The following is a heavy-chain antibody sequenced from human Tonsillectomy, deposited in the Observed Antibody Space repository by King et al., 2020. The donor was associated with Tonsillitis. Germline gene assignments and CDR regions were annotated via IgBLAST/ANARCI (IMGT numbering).Heavy chain of an antibody. J-gene: IGHJ4*02. V-gene: IGHV4-59*01. CDR3: ARGATYSSGWYGIDY. D-gene: IGHD6-19*01. CDR2: IYYSGST. Sequence: QLQESGPGLVKPSETLSLTCTVSGGSISSYYWSWIRQPPGKGLEWIGYIYYSGSTNYNPSLKSRVTLSVDTSKNQFSLKLSSVTAADTAVYYCARGATYSSGWYGIDYWGQGTLVTVSS. CDR1: GGSISSYY.